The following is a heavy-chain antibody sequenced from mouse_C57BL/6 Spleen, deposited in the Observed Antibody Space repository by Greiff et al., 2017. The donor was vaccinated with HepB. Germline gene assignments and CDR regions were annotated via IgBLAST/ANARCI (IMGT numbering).Heavy chain of an antibody. V-gene: IGHV1-81*01. CDR1: GYTFTSYG. CDR3: ARGGLRGKRGYFDY. J-gene: IGHJ2*01. Sequence: QVQLQQSGAELARPGASVKLSCKASGYTFTSYGISWVKQSTGQGLEWIGEIYPRSGNTYYNEKFKGKATLTADKSSSTAYMELRSLTSEDSAVYFCARGGLRGKRGYFDYWGQGTTLTVSS. D-gene: IGHD1-1*01. CDR2: IYPRSGNT.